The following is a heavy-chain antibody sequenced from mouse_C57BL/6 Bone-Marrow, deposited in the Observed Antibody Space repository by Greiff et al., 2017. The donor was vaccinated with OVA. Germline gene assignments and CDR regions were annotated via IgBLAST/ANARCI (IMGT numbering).Heavy chain of an antibody. D-gene: IGHD1-1*01. CDR2: ISSGGSYT. Sequence: EVHLVESGGDLVKPGGSLKLSCAASGFTFSSYGMSWVRQTPDKRLEWVATISSGGSYTYYPDSVKGRFTISRDNAKNTLYLQMSSLKSEDTAMYYCARQIYYYGSSYGYWGQGTTLTVSS. V-gene: IGHV5-6*01. J-gene: IGHJ2*01. CDR3: ARQIYYYGSSYGY. CDR1: GFTFSSYG.